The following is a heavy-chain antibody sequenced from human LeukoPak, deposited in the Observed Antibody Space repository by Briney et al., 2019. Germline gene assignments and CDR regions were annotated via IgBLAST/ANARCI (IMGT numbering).Heavy chain of an antibody. Sequence: PGGSRRLSCAAPGFTFSGYWISWVRQAPGGGLEWVANIGGDGTSKQYADSVRGRFTISRDNTKTSLYLQMSSLKAEDSAMYYCARDERSGYFVYWGQGILVTVSS. J-gene: IGHJ4*02. CDR3: ARDERSGYFVY. V-gene: IGHV3-7*01. CDR2: IGGDGTSK. CDR1: GFTFSGYW. D-gene: IGHD3-22*01.